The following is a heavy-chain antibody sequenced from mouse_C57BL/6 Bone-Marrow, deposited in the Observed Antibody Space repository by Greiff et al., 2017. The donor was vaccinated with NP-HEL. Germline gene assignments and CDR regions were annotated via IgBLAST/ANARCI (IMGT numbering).Heavy chain of an antibody. CDR2: IDPEDGET. V-gene: IGHV14-2*01. Sequence: VQLQQSGAELVKPGASVKLSCTASGFNIKDYYMHWVKQRTEQGLEWIGRIDPEDGETKYAPKFQGKATITADTSSNTAYLQLSSLTSEDTVVYYCARVWASSGPFWCAYWGKGTLVTVSA. D-gene: IGHD3-2*02. CDR1: GFNIKDYY. J-gene: IGHJ3*01. CDR3: ARVWASSGPFWCAY.